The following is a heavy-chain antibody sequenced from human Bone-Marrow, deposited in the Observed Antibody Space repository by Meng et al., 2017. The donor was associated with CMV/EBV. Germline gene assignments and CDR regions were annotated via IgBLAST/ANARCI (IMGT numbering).Heavy chain of an antibody. Sequence: GESLKISCAASGFTFSSYSMNWVRQAPGKGLEWVSYISSSSSTIYYADSVKGRFTISRDNAKNSLYLQMNSLRAGDTAVYYCARSVPGATGGYYFDYWGQGTLVTVSS. CDR2: ISSSSSTI. J-gene: IGHJ4*02. CDR3: ARSVPGATGGYYFDY. CDR1: GFTFSSYS. V-gene: IGHV3-48*04. D-gene: IGHD1-26*01.